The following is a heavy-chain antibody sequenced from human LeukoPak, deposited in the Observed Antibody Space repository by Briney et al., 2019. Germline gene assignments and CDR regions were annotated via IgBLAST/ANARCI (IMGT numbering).Heavy chain of an antibody. J-gene: IGHJ4*02. V-gene: IGHV3-7*03. CDR3: ARDSVGDYFDY. CDR1: GFTFSSYW. Sequence: GGSPRLSCAASGFTFSSYWMSWVRQAPGKGLEWVANIKQDGSEKYYVDSVKGRFTISRDNAKNSLYLQMNSLRAEDTAVYYCARDSVGDYFDYWGQGTLVTVSS. D-gene: IGHD4-17*01. CDR2: IKQDGSEK.